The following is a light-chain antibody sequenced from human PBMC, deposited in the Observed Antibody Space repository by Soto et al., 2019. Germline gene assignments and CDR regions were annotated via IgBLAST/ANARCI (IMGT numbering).Light chain of an antibody. V-gene: IGKV3-20*01. CDR2: GAF. J-gene: IGKJ1*01. CDR1: QSVTNNC. CDR3: QQYGSAPGT. Sequence: EIVLTQSPGTLSLSPGEGATLSCRASQSVTNNCLAWFQQKPGQAPRLLIYGAFSRATGIPDRFSGSGSETDITLTISRLAPEDIAMYYCQQYGSAPGTFGQGTKVEVK.